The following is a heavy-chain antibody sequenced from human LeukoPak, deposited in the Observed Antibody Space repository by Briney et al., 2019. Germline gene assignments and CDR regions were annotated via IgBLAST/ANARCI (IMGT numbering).Heavy chain of an antibody. V-gene: IGHV3-11*01. CDR3: ARGAFQCSGGSCYTGGADNYYYYYYGMDV. J-gene: IGHJ6*02. D-gene: IGHD2-15*01. CDR2: ISSSGSTI. CDR1: GFTFSDYY. Sequence: GGSLRLSCAASGFTFSDYYMSWIRQAPGKGLEWVPYISSSGSTIYYADSVKGRFTISRDNAKNSLYLQMNSLRAEDTAVYYCARGAFQCSGGSCYTGGADNYYYYYYGMDVWGQGTTVTVSS.